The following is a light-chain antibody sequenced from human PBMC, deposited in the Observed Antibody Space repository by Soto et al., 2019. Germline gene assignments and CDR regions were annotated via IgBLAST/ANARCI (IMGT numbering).Light chain of an antibody. CDR2: WAS. Sequence: DIVMTQSPDSLAVSLGERATINCKSSQSVLYSSNNKNYLAWYQQKPGQPPKLLIYWASTRESVVPDRFSGSGSGKDFTLTISSLHAEDVVVYYCQQYYSPPLFCPGIKVDI. CDR1: QSVLYSSNNKNY. CDR3: QQYYSPPL. V-gene: IGKV4-1*01. J-gene: IGKJ3*01.